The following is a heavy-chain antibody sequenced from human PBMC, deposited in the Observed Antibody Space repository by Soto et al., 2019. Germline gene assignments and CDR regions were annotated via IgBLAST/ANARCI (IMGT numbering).Heavy chain of an antibody. J-gene: IGHJ6*02. CDR3: ARDHGDIIPARPHFYYYYGMDV. D-gene: IGHD6-6*01. V-gene: IGHV4-59*01. Sequence: SETLSLTCTVSGGSISSYYWSWIRQPPGKGLEWIGYIYYSGSTNYNPSLKSRVTISVDTSKNQFSLKLSSVTAADTAVYYCARDHGDIIPARPHFYYYYGMDVWGQGTTVTVSS. CDR1: GGSISSYY. CDR2: IYYSGST.